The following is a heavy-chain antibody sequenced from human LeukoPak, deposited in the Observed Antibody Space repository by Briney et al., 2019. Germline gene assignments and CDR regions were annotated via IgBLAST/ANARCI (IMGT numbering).Heavy chain of an antibody. Sequence: ASVKVSCKASGYTFTGYYIHWVRQAPGQGLEWMGRINPNSGGTNYAQKFQGRVTMTGDTSITTAYMELSSLRSEDTAVYYCASVVPAAIYYGMDVWGQGTTVTVSS. V-gene: IGHV1-2*06. D-gene: IGHD2-2*01. CDR2: INPNSGGT. CDR3: ASVVPAAIYYGMDV. J-gene: IGHJ6*02. CDR1: GYTFTGYY.